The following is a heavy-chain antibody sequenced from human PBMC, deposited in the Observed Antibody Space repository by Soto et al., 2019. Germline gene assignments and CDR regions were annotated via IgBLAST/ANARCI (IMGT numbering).Heavy chain of an antibody. CDR2: INSDGSST. J-gene: IGHJ4*02. CDR1: GFTFSSYW. V-gene: IGHV3-74*01. Sequence: GGSLRLSCAASGFTFSSYWMHWVRRAPGKGLVWVSRINSDGSSTSYADSVKGRFTISRDNAKNTLYLQMNSLRAEDTAVYYCAVAVAGPTAIGYWGQGTLVTVSS. D-gene: IGHD6-19*01. CDR3: AVAVAGPTAIGY.